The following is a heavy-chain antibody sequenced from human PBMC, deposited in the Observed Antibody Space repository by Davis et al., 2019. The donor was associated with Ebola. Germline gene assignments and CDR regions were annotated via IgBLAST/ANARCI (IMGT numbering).Heavy chain of an antibody. J-gene: IGHJ6*02. D-gene: IGHD3-16*01. Sequence: GGSLRLSCTASGFTSNNYDIHWVRQATGKGLEWVSVIGPLSDTYYPDSVKGRFTVSRENAKSSSYLQMNSLRAEDTAVYYCAKDGGGTSLALGYYYGMDVWGQGTTVTVSS. CDR2: IGPLSDT. V-gene: IGHV3-13*01. CDR3: AKDGGGTSLALGYYYGMDV. CDR1: GFTSNNYD.